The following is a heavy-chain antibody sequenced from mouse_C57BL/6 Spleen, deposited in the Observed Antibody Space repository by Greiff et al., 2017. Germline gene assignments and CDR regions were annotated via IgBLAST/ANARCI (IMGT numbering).Heavy chain of an antibody. J-gene: IGHJ2*01. D-gene: IGHD2-5*01. V-gene: IGHV1-53*01. CDR2: INPSNGGP. CDR3: ARGKSNYVFYFDY. Sequence: VQLQQPGTELVKPGASVKLSCKASGYTFTSYWMHWVKQRPGQGLEWIGNINPSNGGPNYNEKFKSKATLTVYKSSSTAYMQLSSLTSEDSAVYYCARGKSNYVFYFDYWGQGTTLTVSS. CDR1: GYTFTSYW.